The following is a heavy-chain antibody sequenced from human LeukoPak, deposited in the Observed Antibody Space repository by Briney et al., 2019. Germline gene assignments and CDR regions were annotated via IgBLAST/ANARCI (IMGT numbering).Heavy chain of an antibody. D-gene: IGHD5-12*01. Sequence: PGGSLRLSCAVSGFTFSSYWMHWVRQAPGKGLVWVSRINSDGSSTSYADSVKGRFTISRDNAKNTLYLQMNSLRAEDTAVYYCARRPSGLYIPIVATYDYWGQGTLVTVSS. V-gene: IGHV3-74*01. CDR3: ARRPSGLYIPIVATYDY. CDR1: GFTFSSYW. CDR2: INSDGSST. J-gene: IGHJ4*02.